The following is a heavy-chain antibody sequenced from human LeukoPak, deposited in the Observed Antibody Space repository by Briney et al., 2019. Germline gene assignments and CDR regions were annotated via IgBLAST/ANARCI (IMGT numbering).Heavy chain of an antibody. CDR1: GGSIGSGGYY. CDR2: IYYSGST. V-gene: IGHV4-31*03. Sequence: SETLSLTCTVSGGSIGSGGYYWSWIRQHPGKGLEWIGYIYYSGSTYYNPSLKSRVTISVDTSKNQFSLKLSSVTAADTAVYYCARELLWFGEQSTGFDPWGQGTLVTVSS. J-gene: IGHJ5*02. CDR3: ARELLWFGEQSTGFDP. D-gene: IGHD3-10*01.